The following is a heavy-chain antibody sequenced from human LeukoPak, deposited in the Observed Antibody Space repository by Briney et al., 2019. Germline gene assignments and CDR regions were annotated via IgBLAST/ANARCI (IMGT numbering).Heavy chain of an antibody. CDR3: ARGGYYGSGNDFRFDP. CDR1: GGSISSSSHS. CDR2: IYYSGST. Sequence: SETLSLTCSVSGGSISSSSHSWGWIRQSPGKGLEWIGSIYYSGSTFYNPSLKSRVTISVDRSKNQLSLKLTSVTAADTAVYFCARGGYYGSGNDFRFDPWGQGTLVTVSS. D-gene: IGHD3-10*01. V-gene: IGHV4-39*07. J-gene: IGHJ5*02.